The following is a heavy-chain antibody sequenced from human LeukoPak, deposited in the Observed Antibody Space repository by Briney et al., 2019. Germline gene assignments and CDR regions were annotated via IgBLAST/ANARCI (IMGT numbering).Heavy chain of an antibody. CDR1: GGSISSSSYY. D-gene: IGHD1-1*01. CDR2: IYYSGTT. J-gene: IGHJ6*03. V-gene: IGHV4-39*02. CDR3: ARPGHSYYYMDV. Sequence: SETLSLTCTVSGGSISSSSYYWGWIRQPPGKGLEWIGTIYYSGTTYYNPSLKSRVTISADTSKNHFSLKLSSVAAADTAVYYCARPGHSYYYMDVWGKGTTVTVSS.